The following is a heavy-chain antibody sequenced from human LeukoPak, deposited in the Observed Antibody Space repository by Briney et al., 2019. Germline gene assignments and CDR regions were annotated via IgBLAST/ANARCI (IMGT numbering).Heavy chain of an antibody. V-gene: IGHV3-11*01. Sequence: PGGPLRLSCAASGFTFSDYYMSWIRKAPGKGLEWVSYISSSGSTIYYADSVKGRFTTSRDNAKNSLYLQMNSLRAEDTAVYYCARAPRGMVRGHFDYWGQGTLVTVSS. CDR3: ARAPRGMVRGHFDY. CDR1: GFTFSDYY. D-gene: IGHD3-10*01. CDR2: ISSSGSTI. J-gene: IGHJ4*02.